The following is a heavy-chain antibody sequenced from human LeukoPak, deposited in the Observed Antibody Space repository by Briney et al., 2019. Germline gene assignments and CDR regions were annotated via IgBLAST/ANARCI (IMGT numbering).Heavy chain of an antibody. CDR3: ARVGVTTPHWYFDL. Sequence: PSETLSLTCTVSGGSISSSSYYWGWIRQPPGKGLEWIGSIYYSGSTYYNPSLKSRVTISVDTSKNQFSLKLSSVTAADTAVYYCARVGVTTPHWYFDLWGRGTLVTVSS. V-gene: IGHV4-39*01. CDR1: GGSISSSSYY. D-gene: IGHD4-17*01. J-gene: IGHJ2*01. CDR2: IYYSGST.